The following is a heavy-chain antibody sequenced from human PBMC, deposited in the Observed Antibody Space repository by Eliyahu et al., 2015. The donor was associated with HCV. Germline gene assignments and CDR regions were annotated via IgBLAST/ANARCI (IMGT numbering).Heavy chain of an antibody. CDR1: GGSISSGGYY. D-gene: IGHD4-17*01. J-gene: IGHJ4*02. CDR2: LLRWGP. CDR3: ARVYSSTTVTMEN. V-gene: IGHV4-31*03. Sequence: QVQLQESGPGLVKPSQTLSLTCTVSGGSISSGGYYWSWIRQHPGKGLEWIGFLLLRWGPHLHPSLKSRVTISVDTSKNQFSLKLSSVTAADTAVYYCARVYSSTTVTMENWGQGTLVTVSS.